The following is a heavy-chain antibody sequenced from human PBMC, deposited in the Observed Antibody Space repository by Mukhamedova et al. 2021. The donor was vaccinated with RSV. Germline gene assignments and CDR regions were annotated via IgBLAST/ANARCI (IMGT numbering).Heavy chain of an antibody. V-gene: IGHV5-51*01. J-gene: IGHJ2*01. D-gene: IGHD4-17*01. CDR2: IYPGDSDT. Sequence: GWVRQMPGKGLEWMGIIYPGDSDTRYSPSFQGQVTISADKSISTAYLQWSSLKASDTAMYSFSRRRANPYVDYVYWYFELWGPGT. CDR3: SRRRANPYVDYVYWYFEL.